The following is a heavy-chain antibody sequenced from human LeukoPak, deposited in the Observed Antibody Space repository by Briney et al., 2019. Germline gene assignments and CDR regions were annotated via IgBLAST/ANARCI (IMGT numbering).Heavy chain of an antibody. J-gene: IGHJ4*02. Sequence: SETLSLTCTVSGDSISAYYWSWIRQPAGRGLEWIGRIHASGSTRYNPSLKSRVTISVETSKNQFSLKLSSVTAADTAVYYCARDEDTAMVNWGQGTLVTVSS. CDR3: ARDEDTAMVN. CDR1: GDSISAYY. CDR2: IHASGST. D-gene: IGHD5-18*01. V-gene: IGHV4-4*07.